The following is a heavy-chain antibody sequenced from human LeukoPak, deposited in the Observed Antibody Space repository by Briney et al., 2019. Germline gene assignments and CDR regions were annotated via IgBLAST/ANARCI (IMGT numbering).Heavy chain of an antibody. CDR2: IYYSGST. V-gene: IGHV4-39*07. J-gene: IGHJ6*02. D-gene: IGHD4-17*01. Sequence: LETLSLTRTVSGGSLSSSSYYWGWVRPPPREGLGGVGSIYYSGSTYYNPSLKSRVTISVDTSKNQFSLKLSSVTAADTAVYYCARVHYASYYYGMDVWGQGTTVTVSS. CDR1: GGSLSSSSYY. CDR3: ARVHYASYYYGMDV.